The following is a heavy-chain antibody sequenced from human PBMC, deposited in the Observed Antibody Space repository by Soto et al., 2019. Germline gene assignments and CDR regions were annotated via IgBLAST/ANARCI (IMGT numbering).Heavy chain of an antibody. CDR2: IRGDGGQT. CDR1: GFTFTSYG. Sequence: GGSLRLSCTASGFTFTSYGMGWVRQAPGKGLQWVSTIRGDGGQTHYTDSVKGRFSISRDNSKNTVYLQMDSLRAEDTAMYFCARDVGLDSDDFFAYWGQGTQVTVSA. CDR3: ARDVGLDSDDFFAY. D-gene: IGHD3-9*01. V-gene: IGHV3-23*01. J-gene: IGHJ4*02.